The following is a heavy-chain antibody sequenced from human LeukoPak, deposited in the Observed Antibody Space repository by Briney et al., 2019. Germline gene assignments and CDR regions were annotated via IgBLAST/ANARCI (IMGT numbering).Heavy chain of an antibody. J-gene: IGHJ3*02. D-gene: IGHD1-26*01. CDR2: ISSSSSYI. CDR3: ARFGSSDAFDI. Sequence: GGSLRLSCAASGFTFSSYSMNWVRQAPGKGLEWVSSISSSSSYIYYADSVKGRFTISRDNAKNSLYLQMNSLRAEDTAVYYCARFGSSDAFDIWGQGTMVTVSS. CDR1: GFTFSSYS. V-gene: IGHV3-21*01.